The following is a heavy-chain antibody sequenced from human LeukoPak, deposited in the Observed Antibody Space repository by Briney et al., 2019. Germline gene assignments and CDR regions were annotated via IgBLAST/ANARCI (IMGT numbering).Heavy chain of an antibody. D-gene: IGHD3-9*01. Sequence: SETLSLTCTVSAGSISTYYWSWIRQPPGKGLEWIGYISYSGSTNYNPSLKSRLTISVDTSKNQFSLKLNSVTAADTAVYYCARSERYFDWFLDYWGQGTLVTVSS. V-gene: IGHV4-59*01. J-gene: IGHJ4*02. CDR3: ARSERYFDWFLDY. CDR2: ISYSGST. CDR1: AGSISTYY.